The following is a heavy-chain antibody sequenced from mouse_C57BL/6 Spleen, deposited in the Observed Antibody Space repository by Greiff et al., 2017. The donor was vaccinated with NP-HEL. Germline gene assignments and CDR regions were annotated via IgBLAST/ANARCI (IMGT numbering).Heavy chain of an antibody. V-gene: IGHV1-64*01. D-gene: IGHD2-12*01. J-gene: IGHJ4*01. Sequence: CKASGYTFTSYWMHWVKQRPGQGLEWIGMIHPNSGSTNYNEKFKSKATLTVDKSSSTAYMQLSSLTSEDSAVYYCARDSSYAMDYWGQGTSVTVSS. CDR1: GYTFTSYW. CDR2: IHPNSGST. CDR3: ARDSSYAMDY.